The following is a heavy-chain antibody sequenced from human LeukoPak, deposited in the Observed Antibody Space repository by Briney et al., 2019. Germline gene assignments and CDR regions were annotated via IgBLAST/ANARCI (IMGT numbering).Heavy chain of an antibody. J-gene: IGHJ4*02. Sequence: SETLPLTCAVYGGSFSGYYWSWIRQPPGKGLEWIGEINHSGSTNYNPSLKSRVTISVDTSKNQFSLKLSSVTAADTAVYYCKFGGVIADQEYYFDYWGQGTLVTVSS. D-gene: IGHD3-16*02. CDR1: GGSFSGYY. CDR2: INHSGST. CDR3: KFGGVIADQEYYFDY. V-gene: IGHV4-34*01.